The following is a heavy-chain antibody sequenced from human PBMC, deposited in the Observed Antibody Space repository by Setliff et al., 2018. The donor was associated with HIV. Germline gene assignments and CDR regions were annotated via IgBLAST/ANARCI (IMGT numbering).Heavy chain of an antibody. CDR1: GYSFTTYD. Sequence: ASVKVSCKASGYSFTTYDINWMRQATGQGLEWMGWMNPHSGKTGYAQEFQGRVTMTWDTSTSTAYMELSSLRSDDTAVYYCARTDRDPWGQGTLVTVSS. J-gene: IGHJ5*01. CDR2: MNPHSGKT. CDR3: ARTDRDP. V-gene: IGHV1-8*01.